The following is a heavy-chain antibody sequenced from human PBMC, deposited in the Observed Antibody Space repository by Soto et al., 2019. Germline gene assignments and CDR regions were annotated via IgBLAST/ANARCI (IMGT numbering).Heavy chain of an antibody. CDR1: GDSVSSNSAA. V-gene: IGHV6-1*01. CDR3: ARIFRFLDWLLFSLYHLYSGMHV. D-gene: IGHD3-3*01. CDR2: TYYRSKWYN. J-gene: IGHJ6*02. Sequence: PSQTLSLTCAISGDSVSSNSAAWNWIRQSPSRGREWLGRTYYRSKWYNDYAVSVKSRITINPDTSKNQFSLQLNSVTPEDTAVYYCARIFRFLDWLLFSLYHLYSGMHVWGQGTTVTVSS.